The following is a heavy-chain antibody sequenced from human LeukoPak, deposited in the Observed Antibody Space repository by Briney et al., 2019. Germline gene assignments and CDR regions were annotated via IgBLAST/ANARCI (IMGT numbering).Heavy chain of an antibody. CDR3: ARGGSGYDFDF. D-gene: IGHD5-12*01. CDR1: GFTFTSYG. CDR2: IWYDGSNK. J-gene: IGHJ4*02. Sequence: GGSLRLSCAASGFTFTSYGMHWVRQAPGKGLEWVTVIWYDGSNKYCVDSVKGRFTISRDNSKNTLYLQMNSLRAEDTAVYYCARGGSGYDFDFWGQGTLVTVSS. V-gene: IGHV3-33*01.